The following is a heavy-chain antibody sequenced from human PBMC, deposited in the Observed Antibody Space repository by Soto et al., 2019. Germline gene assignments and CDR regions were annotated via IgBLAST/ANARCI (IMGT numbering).Heavy chain of an antibody. D-gene: IGHD3-9*01. V-gene: IGHV1-18*01. CDR3: ARVLDYDILTGYYNFANFDY. CDR1: GYTFTSYG. Sequence: ASVKVSCKASGYTFTSYGIGWVRQAPGQGLEWMGWISAYNGNTNYAQKLQGRVTMTTDTSTSTAYMELRSLRSDDTAVYYCARVLDYDILTGYYNFANFDYWGQGTLVTVSS. CDR2: ISAYNGNT. J-gene: IGHJ4*02.